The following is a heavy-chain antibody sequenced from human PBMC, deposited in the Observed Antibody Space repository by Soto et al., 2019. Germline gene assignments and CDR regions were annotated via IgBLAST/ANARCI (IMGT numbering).Heavy chain of an antibody. J-gene: IGHJ6*02. D-gene: IGHD3-10*01. CDR2: VSPPFRTS. CDR1: GVSFNNNG. Sequence: QVQLMQSRAEVKKPGSSVKVSCKTSGVSFNNNGIGWVLQAPGHGLEWMGGVSPPFRTSNYARKFQGRISITADASTGTVNMELSSLTSEDTAQYYCARVLYYGSGSYSPYGMDVWGQGTTVTVSS. V-gene: IGHV1-69*01. CDR3: ARVLYYGSGSYSPYGMDV.